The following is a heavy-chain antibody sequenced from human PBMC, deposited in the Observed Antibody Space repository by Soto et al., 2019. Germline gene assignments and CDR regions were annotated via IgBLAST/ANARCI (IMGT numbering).Heavy chain of an antibody. CDR1: GYTFTSYC. CDR3: ATDLSWAGAYAFDI. J-gene: IGHJ3*02. V-gene: IGHV1-18*04. D-gene: IGHD6-13*01. CDR2: ISAYNGNT. Sequence: ASVNVSCKSSGYTFTSYCISWVRQAPGQGLEWMGWISAYNGNTNYAQKLQGRVTMTTDTSTSTAYMELRSLRSDDTAVYYCATDLSWAGAYAFDIWGQGTMVTVSS.